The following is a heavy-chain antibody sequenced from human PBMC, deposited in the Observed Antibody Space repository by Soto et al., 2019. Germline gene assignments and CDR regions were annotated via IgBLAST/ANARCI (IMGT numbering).Heavy chain of an antibody. J-gene: IGHJ6*02. CDR1: GGSISSYY. CDR2: IYTSGST. Sequence: QSLTCTVSGGSISSYYWSWIRQPAGKGLEWIGRIYTSGSTNYNPSLKSRVTMSVDTSKNQFSLKLSSVTAADTAVYYCARGPDRGAIYYYYGMDVWGQGTTVTVSS. CDR3: ARGPDRGAIYYYYGMDV. V-gene: IGHV4-4*07. D-gene: IGHD3-10*01.